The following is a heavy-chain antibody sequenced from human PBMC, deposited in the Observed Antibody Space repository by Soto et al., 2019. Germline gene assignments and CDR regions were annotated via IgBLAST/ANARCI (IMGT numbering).Heavy chain of an antibody. CDR1: VYTFTDFG. CDR2: ITAFNGNT. CDR3: ARISQSDFWSGYYYFFDY. D-gene: IGHD3-3*01. Sequence: KVPCQASVYTFTDFGFCRVRPATWARLQWMGWITAFNGNTKYAQQFQGRVTMTTDTSTSTAYMELRSLESDDTAVYYCARISQSDFWSGYYYFFDYWGQGTLVTVSS. J-gene: IGHJ4*02. V-gene: IGHV1-18*01.